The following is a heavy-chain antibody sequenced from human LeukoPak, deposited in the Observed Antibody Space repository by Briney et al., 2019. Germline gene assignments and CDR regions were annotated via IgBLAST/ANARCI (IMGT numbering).Heavy chain of an antibody. CDR1: GFTFNSYG. J-gene: IGHJ4*02. V-gene: IGHV3-33*01. CDR3: ARDAYDSSGYYFDY. Sequence: PGRSLRLSCAASGFTFNSYGMHWARQAPGKGLEWVAVIWYDGSNKYYADSVKGRFTISRDNSKNTLYLQMNSLRAEDTAVYYCARDAYDSSGYYFDYWGQGTLVTVSS. D-gene: IGHD3-22*01. CDR2: IWYDGSNK.